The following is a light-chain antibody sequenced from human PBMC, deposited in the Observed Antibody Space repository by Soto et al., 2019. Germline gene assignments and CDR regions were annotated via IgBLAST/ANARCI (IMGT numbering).Light chain of an antibody. J-gene: IGKJ3*01. Sequence: DIQMTQSPSSLSASVGDRVTITCRASQTIIRYLNWYQQKPGRAPNLLIYAASSLQSGVPSRFSGSGSGTEFTLTISSLQPEDFATYYCQQSYSTLFTSGPGTKVEIK. CDR1: QTIIRY. CDR2: AAS. CDR3: QQSYSTLFT. V-gene: IGKV1-39*01.